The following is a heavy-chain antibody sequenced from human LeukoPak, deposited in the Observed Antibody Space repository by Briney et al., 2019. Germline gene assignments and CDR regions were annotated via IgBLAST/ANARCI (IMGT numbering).Heavy chain of an antibody. D-gene: IGHD3-22*01. V-gene: IGHV3-21*01. Sequence: GGSLRLSCAASGFTFSSYSMNWVHQAPGKGLEWVSAISSSSSYIYYADSVKGRFTISRDNAKNSLYLQMNSLRAEDTAVYYCASAREFTMIVEYYFDYWGQGTLVTVSS. CDR3: ASAREFTMIVEYYFDY. J-gene: IGHJ4*02. CDR1: GFTFSSYS. CDR2: ISSSSSYI.